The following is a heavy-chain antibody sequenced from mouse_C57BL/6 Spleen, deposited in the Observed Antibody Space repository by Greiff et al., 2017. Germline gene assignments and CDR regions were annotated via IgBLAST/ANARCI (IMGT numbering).Heavy chain of an antibody. V-gene: IGHV3-6*01. J-gene: IGHJ2*01. D-gene: IGHD4-1*01. CDR1: GYSITSGYY. CDR2: ISYDGSN. CDR3: ARDGTGNYYFDY. Sequence: EVKLVESGPGLVKPSQSLSLTCSVTGYSITSGYYWNWIRQFPGNKLEWMGYISYDGSNNYNPSLKNRISITRDTSKNQFFLKLNSVTTEDTATYYCARDGTGNYYFDYWGQGTTLTVSS.